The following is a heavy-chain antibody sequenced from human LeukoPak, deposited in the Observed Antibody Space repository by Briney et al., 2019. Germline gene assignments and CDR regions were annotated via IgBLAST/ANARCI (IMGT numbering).Heavy chain of an antibody. CDR2: IIPIFGTA. D-gene: IGHD6-13*01. CDR1: GGTFSSYA. J-gene: IGHJ5*02. CDR3: AGAGSAAAGFWFDP. Sequence: ASVKVSCKASGGTFSSYAISWVRQAPGQGLEWMGGIIPIFGTANYAQKFQGRVTITADKSTSTAYMELSSLRSEDTAVYYCAGAGSAAAGFWFDPWGQGTLVTVSS. V-gene: IGHV1-69*06.